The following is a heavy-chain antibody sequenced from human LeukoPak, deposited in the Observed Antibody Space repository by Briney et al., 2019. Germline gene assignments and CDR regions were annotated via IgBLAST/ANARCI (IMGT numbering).Heavy chain of an antibody. J-gene: IGHJ1*01. CDR2: ISYDGSNK. V-gene: IGHV3-30-3*01. CDR1: GFTFSSYA. CDR3: ARESDFRGFQH. Sequence: PGRSLRLSCAASGFTFSSYAMHWVRQAPGKGLEWVAVISYDGSNKYYADSVKGRFTISRDNSKNTLYLQMNSLRAEDTAVYYCARESDFRGFQHWGQGTLVTVSS. D-gene: IGHD3-3*01.